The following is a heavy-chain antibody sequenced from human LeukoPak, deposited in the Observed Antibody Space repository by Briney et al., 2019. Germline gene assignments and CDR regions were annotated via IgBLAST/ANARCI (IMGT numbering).Heavy chain of an antibody. D-gene: IGHD2-15*01. Sequence: IGYIYYSGSTNYNPSLKSRVTISVDTSKNQFSLKLSSATAADTAVYYCARGGSRIANWFDPWGQGILVTVSS. CDR3: ARGGSRIANWFDP. V-gene: IGHV4-59*09. J-gene: IGHJ5*02. CDR2: IYYSGST.